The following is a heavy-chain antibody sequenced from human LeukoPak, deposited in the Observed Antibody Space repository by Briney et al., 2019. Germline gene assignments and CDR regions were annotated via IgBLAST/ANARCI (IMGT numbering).Heavy chain of an antibody. D-gene: IGHD2-15*01. CDR2: IEYDERNQ. Sequence: GGSLRLSCAASGFTFSRYGMHWFRQPPGKGLEWVTFIEYDERNQHYADSVKGRFTISRDNSKNTLFLLMDSLRAEDTAVYYCAKLACSGGTCYLGEVAHWGQGTLVTVSS. J-gene: IGHJ4*02. CDR3: AKLACSGGTCYLGEVAH. V-gene: IGHV3-30*02. CDR1: GFTFSRYG.